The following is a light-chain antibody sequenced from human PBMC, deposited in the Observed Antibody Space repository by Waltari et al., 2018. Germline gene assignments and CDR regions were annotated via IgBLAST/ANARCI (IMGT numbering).Light chain of an antibody. Sequence: EIVLMQSPDTLSLSPGERATLSCRASQSFSSTYLAWYQHKPGQAPRLLISGASSRATGIPDRFSGSGSGTDFTLTISRLEPEDFAVYYCHQHGSSPLTFGGGTKVEIK. CDR2: GAS. CDR3: HQHGSSPLT. J-gene: IGKJ4*01. V-gene: IGKV3-20*01. CDR1: QSFSSTY.